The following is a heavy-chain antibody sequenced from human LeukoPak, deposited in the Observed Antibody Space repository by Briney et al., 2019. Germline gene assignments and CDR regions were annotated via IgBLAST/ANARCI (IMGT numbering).Heavy chain of an antibody. CDR1: GYTFTSYG. D-gene: IGHD6-13*01. V-gene: IGHV1-18*01. Sequence: ASVKVSCKASGYTFTSYGISWVRQAPGQGLEWVGWIGAYNGNTNYAQKLQGRVTMTTDTSTSTAYMELRSLRSDDTAVYYCARKGDSSSSERDYYYGMDVWGQGTTVTVSS. CDR3: ARKGDSSSSERDYYYGMDV. J-gene: IGHJ6*02. CDR2: IGAYNGNT.